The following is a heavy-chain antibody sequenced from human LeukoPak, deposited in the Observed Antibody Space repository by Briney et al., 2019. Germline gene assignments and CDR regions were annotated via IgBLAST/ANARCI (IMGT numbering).Heavy chain of an antibody. CDR1: GFTFSSYS. CDR2: ISSSSSYI. CDR3: ARDSAVAAPEPFDY. V-gene: IGHV3-21*01. Sequence: GGSLRLSCAASGFTFSSYSMNWVRQAPGKGLEWVSSISSSSSYIYYADSVKGRFTISRDNAKNSLYLQMNSLRAEDTAVYYCARDSAVAAPEPFDYWGQGTLVTVSS. D-gene: IGHD6-19*01. J-gene: IGHJ4*02.